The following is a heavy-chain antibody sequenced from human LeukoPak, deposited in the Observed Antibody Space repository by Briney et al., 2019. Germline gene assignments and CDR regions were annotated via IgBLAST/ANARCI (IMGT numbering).Heavy chain of an antibody. Sequence: KAGGSLRLSCAASGFTFSGSAMHWVRQASGKGLEWVGRIRSKANSYATAYAASVKGRFTISRDDSKNTAYLQMNSLKTEDTAVYYCTRLSVVTDDYWGQGTLVTVSS. J-gene: IGHJ4*02. V-gene: IGHV3-73*01. D-gene: IGHD4-23*01. CDR2: IRSKANSYAT. CDR3: TRLSVVTDDY. CDR1: GFTFSGSA.